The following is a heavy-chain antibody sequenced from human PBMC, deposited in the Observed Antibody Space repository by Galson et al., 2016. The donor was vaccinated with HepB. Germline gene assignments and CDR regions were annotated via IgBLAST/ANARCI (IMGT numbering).Heavy chain of an antibody. J-gene: IGHJ4*02. CDR2: ISGSGGTT. D-gene: IGHD6-13*01. Sequence: SLRLSCAASGFTFSLYAMTWVRQAPGKGLECVSAISGSGGTTWNADSVKGRFSISRDNSRNTLYLQMTSLRAEDTAVYYCAKDLLSTRSWYGGIDYWGQGTLVTVSS. V-gene: IGHV3-23*01. CDR1: GFTFSLYA. CDR3: AKDLLSTRSWYGGIDY.